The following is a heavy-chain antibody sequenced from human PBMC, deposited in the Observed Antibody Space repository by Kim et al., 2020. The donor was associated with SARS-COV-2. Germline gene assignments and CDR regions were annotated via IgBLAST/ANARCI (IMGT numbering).Heavy chain of an antibody. V-gene: IGHV3-30*02. D-gene: IGHD2-2*01. Sequence: KGRFTISRDNSKNTLYLQMNSLRAEDTAVYYCAKGGQRYCSSTSCSSFDYWGQGTLVTVSS. J-gene: IGHJ4*02. CDR3: AKGGQRYCSSTSCSSFDY.